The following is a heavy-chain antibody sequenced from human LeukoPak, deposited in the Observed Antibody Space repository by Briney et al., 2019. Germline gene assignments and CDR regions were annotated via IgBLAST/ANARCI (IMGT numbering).Heavy chain of an antibody. CDR2: IYHSGIT. D-gene: IGHD6-19*01. J-gene: IGHJ3*02. CDR3: ARHKYSSGWPPEGAFDI. Sequence: SETLSLTCIVSGYSISSGYYWGWIRQPPGKGLEWIGNIYHSGITYYNLYNPSLKSRVIISVDTSKNQFSLKLSSVTAADTAVYYCARHKYSSGWPPEGAFDIWGQGTMVTVSS. V-gene: IGHV4-38-2*02. CDR1: GYSISSGYY.